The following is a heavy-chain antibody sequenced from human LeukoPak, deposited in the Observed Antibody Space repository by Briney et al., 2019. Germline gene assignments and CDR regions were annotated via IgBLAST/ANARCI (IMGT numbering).Heavy chain of an antibody. CDR1: GFTFSSYS. CDR2: ISSSSSYI. D-gene: IGHD3-22*01. V-gene: IGHV3-21*01. Sequence: PGGSLRLSCAASGFTFSSYSMNWVRQAPGKGLEWVSSISSSSSYIYYADSVKGRFTISRDNAKNSLYLQMNSLRAEDTAVYYCARDLSSGYYARGDYWGQGTLVTVSS. CDR3: ARDLSSGYYARGDY. J-gene: IGHJ4*02.